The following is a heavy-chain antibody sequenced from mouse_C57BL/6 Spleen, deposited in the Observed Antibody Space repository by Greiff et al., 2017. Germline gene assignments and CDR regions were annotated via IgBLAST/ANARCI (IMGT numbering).Heavy chain of an antibody. V-gene: IGHV1-69*01. CDR3: ARGGSYYGSSYRYFDV. D-gene: IGHD1-1*01. J-gene: IGHJ1*03. CDR1: GYTFTSYW. CDR2: IDPSDSYT. Sequence: QVQLQQPGAELVMPGASVKLSCKASGYTFTSYWMHWVKQRPGQGLEWIGEIDPSDSYTNYNQKFKGKSTLTVDKSSSTAYMQLSSLTSEDSAVYYCARGGSYYGSSYRYFDVWGTGTTVTVSS.